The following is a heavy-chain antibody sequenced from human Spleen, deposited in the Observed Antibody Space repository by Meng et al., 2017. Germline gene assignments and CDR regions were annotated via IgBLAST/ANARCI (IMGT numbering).Heavy chain of an antibody. CDR3: ARIPTYYDGSADVY. CDR1: GFTFRNYE. CDR2: ISSSGRTI. D-gene: IGHD1-26*01. V-gene: IGHV3-48*03. Sequence: GGSLRLSCAASGFTFRNYEMNWVRQAPGKGLAWISYISSSGRTIYYADSVKGRFTVSRDNAKNSLYLQMNSLRAEDTALYYCARIPTYYDGSADVYWGQGTLVTVSS. J-gene: IGHJ4*02.